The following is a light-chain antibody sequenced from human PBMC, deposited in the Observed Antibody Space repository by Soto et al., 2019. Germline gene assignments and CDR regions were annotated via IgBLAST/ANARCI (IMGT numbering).Light chain of an antibody. CDR2: GAS. CDR1: QSVRSN. CDR3: QKYNDWPPK. Sequence: EIVMTQSPATLSASPGEIATLSCSASQSVRSNLVWYQQKPGQAPRLLIYGASTRATGIPARFSGSGSGTEFTLSIGSLQSEDFAVYYCQKYNDWPPKFGQGTKVDIK. J-gene: IGKJ1*01. V-gene: IGKV3-15*01.